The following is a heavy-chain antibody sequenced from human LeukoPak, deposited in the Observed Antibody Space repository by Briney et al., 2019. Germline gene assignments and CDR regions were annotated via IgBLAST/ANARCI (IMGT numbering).Heavy chain of an antibody. V-gene: IGHV4-4*09. CDR3: ARSYDFWSGYYTGDAFDM. Sequence: SETLSLTCNVSGGYVSHYYWNWIRQPPGKRLEWNGYIYTSGSTNYNPSLNSRVTMSIDTSKNQFSLKLSSVTVADTAVYYCARSYDFWSGYYTGDAFDMWGQGTMVTVSS. D-gene: IGHD3-3*01. CDR1: GGYVSHYY. J-gene: IGHJ3*02. CDR2: IYTSGST.